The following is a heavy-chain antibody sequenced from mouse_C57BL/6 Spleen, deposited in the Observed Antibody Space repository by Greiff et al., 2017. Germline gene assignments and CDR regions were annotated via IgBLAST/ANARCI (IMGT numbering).Heavy chain of an antibody. CDR2: IYPGSGNT. D-gene: IGHD1-1*01. CDR3: ARDGSSYQFAY. V-gene: IGHV1-76*01. CDR1: GYTFTDYY. Sequence: QVHVKQSGAELVRPGASVKLSCKASGYTFTDYYINWVKQRPGQGLEWIARIYPGSGNTYYNEKFKGKATLTAEKSSSTAYMQLSSLTSEDSAVYFCARDGSSYQFAYWGQGTLVTVSA. J-gene: IGHJ3*01.